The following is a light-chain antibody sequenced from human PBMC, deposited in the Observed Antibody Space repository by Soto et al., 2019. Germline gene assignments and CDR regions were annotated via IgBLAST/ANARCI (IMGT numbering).Light chain of an antibody. CDR3: SSHTCSIPWV. J-gene: IGLJ7*01. CDR1: SRDVGGYNY. CDR2: EVT. V-gene: IGLV2-14*01. Sequence: QSVLTQPASVSGSPGQSITISCTGTSRDVGGYNYVSSYQQHPDKAPKLLIFEVTNRPSGVSNRFSGSKSGNTASLTISGLQAEDEADYYCSSHTCSIPWVFGGGTQLTVL.